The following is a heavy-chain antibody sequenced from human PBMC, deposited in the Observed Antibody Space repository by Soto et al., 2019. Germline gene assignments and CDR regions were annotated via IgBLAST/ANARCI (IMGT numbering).Heavy chain of an antibody. CDR3: ARQGGYDWGFDY. CDR2: IYYSGST. J-gene: IGHJ4*02. V-gene: IGHV4-59*08. Sequence: SETLSLTCTVSGGSISSYYWSWIRQPPGNGLEWIGYIYYSGSTNYNPSLKSRVTISVDTSKNQFSLKLSSVTAADTAVYYCARQGGYDWGFDYWGQGTLVTVSS. CDR1: GGSISSYY. D-gene: IGHD5-12*01.